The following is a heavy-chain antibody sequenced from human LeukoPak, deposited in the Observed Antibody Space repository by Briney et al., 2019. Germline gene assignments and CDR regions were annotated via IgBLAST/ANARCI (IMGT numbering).Heavy chain of an antibody. CDR1: GFTFSSYW. D-gene: IGHD2-21*01. CDR3: ARATASNWFDP. V-gene: IGHV3-7*01. CDR2: IKQDGSEK. Sequence: GGSLRLSCAASGFTFSSYWMSWVRQAPGKGLEWVANIKQDGSEKYYVDSVMGRFTISRDNAKNSLYLQMNSLRAEDTAVYYCARATASNWFDPWGQGTLVTVSS. J-gene: IGHJ5*02.